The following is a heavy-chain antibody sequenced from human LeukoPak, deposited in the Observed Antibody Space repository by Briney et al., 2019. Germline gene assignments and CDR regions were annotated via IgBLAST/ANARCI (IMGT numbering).Heavy chain of an antibody. J-gene: IGHJ4*02. CDR2: IWADGSNK. D-gene: IGHD2-15*01. Sequence: GGSLRLSCAASGFTFSNYGMHWVRQAPGKGLEWVAVIWADGSNKHYADSARGRFTISRDNSKNTLYLQMNSLRAEDTAVYYCARALPSRYYYFDYWGQGTLVTVSS. V-gene: IGHV3-33*01. CDR1: GFTFSNYG. CDR3: ARALPSRYYYFDY.